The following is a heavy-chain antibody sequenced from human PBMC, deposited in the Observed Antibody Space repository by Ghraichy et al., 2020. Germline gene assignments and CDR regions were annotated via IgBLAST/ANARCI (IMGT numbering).Heavy chain of an antibody. Sequence: GGSLRLSCAASGFTFSSYSVNWVRQAPGKGLEWVSSISSSSSYIYYADSVKGRFTISRDNAKNSLYLQRNSLRAEDTAVYYCARDYYDSNSYYYFDYWGQGTVVNVYS. V-gene: IGHV3-21*01. D-gene: IGHD3-22*01. CDR1: GFTFSSYS. J-gene: IGHJ4*02. CDR2: ISSSSSYI. CDR3: ARDYYDSNSYYYFDY.